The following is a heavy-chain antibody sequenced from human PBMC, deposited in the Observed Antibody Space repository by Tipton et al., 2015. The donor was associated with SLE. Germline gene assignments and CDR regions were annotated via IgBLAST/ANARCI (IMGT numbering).Heavy chain of an antibody. V-gene: IGHV4-31*03. CDR3: ARDPPDYYDSSGYSFDI. J-gene: IGHJ3*02. D-gene: IGHD3-22*01. CDR1: GGSISSGGYY. Sequence: TLSLTCTVSGGSISSGGYYWSWIRQHPGKGLEWIGYIYYSGSTYYNPSLNGRVTISIDTSKDQFFLQLRSVTAADTAVYYCARDPPDYYDSSGYSFDIWGQGRVVIVS. CDR2: IYYSGST.